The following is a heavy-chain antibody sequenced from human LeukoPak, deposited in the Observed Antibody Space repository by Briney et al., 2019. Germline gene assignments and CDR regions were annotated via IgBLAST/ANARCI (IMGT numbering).Heavy chain of an antibody. CDR1: GFTFSSYA. Sequence: GGSLRLSCAASGFTFSSYAMSWVRQAPGKGLEWVSAISGSGGSTYYADSVKGRFTISRDNSKNTLYLQMNSLRAEDTAVYYCAKEPPGIVVVPAAAIYNWFDPWGQGTLVTVSS. J-gene: IGHJ5*02. V-gene: IGHV3-23*01. CDR2: ISGSGGST. D-gene: IGHD2-2*01. CDR3: AKEPPGIVVVPAAAIYNWFDP.